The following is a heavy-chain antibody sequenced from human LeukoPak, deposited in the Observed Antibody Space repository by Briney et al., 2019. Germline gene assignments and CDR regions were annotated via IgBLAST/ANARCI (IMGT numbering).Heavy chain of an antibody. V-gene: IGHV4-4*09. Sequence: PSETLSLTCTVSGGSISSYYRSWIRQPPGKGLEWIGYIYTSGSTNYNPSLKSRVTISVDTSKNQFSLKLSSVTAADTAVYYCARCLYGYDPFDYWGQGTLVTVSS. D-gene: IGHD5-12*01. CDR1: GGSISSYY. CDR2: IYTSGST. J-gene: IGHJ4*02. CDR3: ARCLYGYDPFDY.